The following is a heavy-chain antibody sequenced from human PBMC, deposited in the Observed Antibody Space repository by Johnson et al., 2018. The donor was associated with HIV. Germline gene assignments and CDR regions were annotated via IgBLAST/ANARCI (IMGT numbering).Heavy chain of an antibody. CDR3: ALEAVRSTDAFDI. CDR1: GFTFDDYG. V-gene: IGHV3-20*04. D-gene: IGHD3-10*01. Sequence: VQLVESGGGLVQPGRSLRLSCAASGFTFDDYGMNWVRQAPGKGLEWVSGINWNGATPGSADSVKGRFTISRDNAKNFLYLQTNSLRAEDTAVYYCALEAVRSTDAFDIWGQGTMVIVSS. CDR2: INWNGATP. J-gene: IGHJ3*02.